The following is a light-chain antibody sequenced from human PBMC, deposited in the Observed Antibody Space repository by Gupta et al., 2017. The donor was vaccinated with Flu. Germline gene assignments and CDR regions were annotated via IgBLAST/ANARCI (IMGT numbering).Light chain of an antibody. CDR2: DAS. J-gene: IGKJ2*01. CDR3: QQRNYWPRT. V-gene: IGKV3-11*01. Sequence: EIVLTQSPATLSLSPGERATLSCRASQSVSSYLAWYQQKPGQAPRLLIYDASNRATDIPPRFSGSGSGTDFTLTISSLEPEDFTVYYCQQRNYWPRTFGQGTNLEIK. CDR1: QSVSSY.